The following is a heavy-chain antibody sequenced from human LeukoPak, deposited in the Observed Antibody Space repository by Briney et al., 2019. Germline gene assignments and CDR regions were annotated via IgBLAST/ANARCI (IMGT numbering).Heavy chain of an antibody. Sequence: SGRSLRLSCAASGFTFSSYGMHWVRQAPGKGLEWVAVIWYDGSNKYYADSVKGRFTISRDNSKNTLYLQMNSLRAEDTAVYYCAKDRAAAGPHYYYYGMDVWGQGTTVTVSS. D-gene: IGHD6-13*01. CDR2: IWYDGSNK. J-gene: IGHJ6*02. CDR1: GFTFSSYG. V-gene: IGHV3-33*06. CDR3: AKDRAAAGPHYYYYGMDV.